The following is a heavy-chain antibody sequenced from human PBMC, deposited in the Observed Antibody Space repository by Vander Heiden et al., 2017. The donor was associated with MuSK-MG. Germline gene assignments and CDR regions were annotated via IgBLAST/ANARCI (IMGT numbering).Heavy chain of an antibody. D-gene: IGHD3-3*01. CDR2: IKSTTEGGTI. J-gene: IGHJ4*02. Sequence: EVQLVESGGGLIRPGGSLRLSCAASGFTLSGVSMIWVRQAPGKGLEWVARIKSTTEGGTIDYAAPLQGRFTISRDDSKNTLYLQMDGLKTDDTAVYYCSAFFYWGQGAQVTVSP. CDR3: SAFFY. V-gene: IGHV3-15*01. CDR1: GFTLSGVS.